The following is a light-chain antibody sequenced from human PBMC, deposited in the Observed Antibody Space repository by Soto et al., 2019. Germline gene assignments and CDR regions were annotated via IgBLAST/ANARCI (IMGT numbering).Light chain of an antibody. CDR3: QQYNNWPPWT. J-gene: IGKJ1*01. CDR1: QSVSSN. V-gene: IGKV3-15*01. Sequence: EIVMTQPPATLSVSPGERPTLSCRVSQSVSSNLAWYQQKPGQAPRLXXYGASTRATGIPARFSGSGSGTEFTLTISSLQSEDFAFYYGQQYNNWPPWTFGQGTKVDIK. CDR2: GAS.